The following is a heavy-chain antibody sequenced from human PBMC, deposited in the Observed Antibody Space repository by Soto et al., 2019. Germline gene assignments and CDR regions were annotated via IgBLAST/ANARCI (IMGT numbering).Heavy chain of an antibody. J-gene: IGHJ4*02. CDR2: ISAYNGNT. D-gene: IGHD2-8*02. V-gene: IGHV1-18*01. CDR3: ARDLVPGHTGFSDC. CDR1: GYTFSNYG. Sequence: ASVKVSCKTSGYTFSNYGINWVRQAPGQGLEWMGWISAYNGNTNFAQKLQGRVSLTTDTSSTTAYMELRSLTSDDTAVYYCARDLVPGHTGFSDCWGQGTLVTVSS.